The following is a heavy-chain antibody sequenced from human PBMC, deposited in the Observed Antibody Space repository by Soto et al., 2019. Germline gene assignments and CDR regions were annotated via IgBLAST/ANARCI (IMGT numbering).Heavy chain of an antibody. V-gene: IGHV1-18*01. D-gene: IGHD3-10*01. Sequence: QVQLVQSGAEVKKPGASVKVSCKASGYTFISYGISWVRQAPGQGLEWMGWISVYNGNTNYAQKLQGRVTMTTDTSTSTAYMELRCLSSDVTAVYYFALNMVGYPLVLFDPWVQRTPFTVSS. CDR2: ISVYNGNT. CDR1: GYTFISYG. J-gene: IGHJ5*02. CDR3: ALNMVGYPLVLFDP.